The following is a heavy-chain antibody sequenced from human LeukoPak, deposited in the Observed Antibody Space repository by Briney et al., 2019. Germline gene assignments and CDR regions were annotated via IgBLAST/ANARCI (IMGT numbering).Heavy chain of an antibody. CDR2: ISSNGGST. CDR3: ARAMYYYDSSGFDY. CDR1: GFTFSSYA. D-gene: IGHD3-22*01. V-gene: IGHV3-64*01. J-gene: IGHJ4*02. Sequence: GGSLSLSCAASGFTFSSYAMHWVRQAPGKGLEYVSAISSNGGSTYYANSVKGRFTISRDNSKNTLYLQMGSLRAEDMAVYYCARAMYYYDSSGFDYWGQGTLVTVSS.